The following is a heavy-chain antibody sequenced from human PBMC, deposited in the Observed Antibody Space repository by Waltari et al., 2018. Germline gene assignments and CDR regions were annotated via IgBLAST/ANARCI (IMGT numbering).Heavy chain of an antibody. CDR2: YSGNT. CDR3: VRSYTVTTSPIAGY. Sequence: QVQLQESGPGLVKPSETLSLTCTVFGGSISTYYWSWIRQPPGKGLEWIGYSGNTYNPSLKSRVTISLDTSKNQFSLKVSSVTAADTAVYYCVRSYTVTTSPIAGYWGQGTLVTVSS. D-gene: IGHD4-17*01. CDR1: GGSISTYY. V-gene: IGHV4-59*01. J-gene: IGHJ4*02.